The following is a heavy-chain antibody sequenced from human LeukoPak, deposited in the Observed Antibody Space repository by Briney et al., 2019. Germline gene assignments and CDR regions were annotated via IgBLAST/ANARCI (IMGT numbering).Heavy chain of an antibody. CDR2: ISAYNGNT. CDR1: GYTFTSYG. J-gene: IGHJ6*02. CDR3: ARDIGSLHSSVWYYYYYGMDV. D-gene: IGHD6-19*01. V-gene: IGHV1-18*01. Sequence: ASVKVSCKASGYTFTSYGISWVRQAPGQGLEWMGWISAYNGNTNYAQKPQGRVTMTTDTSTSTAYMELRSLRSDDTAVYYCARDIGSLHSSVWYYYYYGMDVWGQGTTVTVSS.